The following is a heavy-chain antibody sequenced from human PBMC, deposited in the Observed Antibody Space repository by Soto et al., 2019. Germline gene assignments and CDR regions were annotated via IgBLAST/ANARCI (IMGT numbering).Heavy chain of an antibody. J-gene: IGHJ4*02. CDR2: INPNSGGK. CDR3: ARNEPGYSGNGFDY. Sequence: GASVKVSCKASGYTFTGYYIHWVRQAPGQGLEWMGWINPNSGGKNYAQKFQGWVTMTRDTSISTVYMELSRLKSDDTAVYYCARNEPGYSGNGFDYWGQGTLVTVSS. CDR1: GYTFTGYY. V-gene: IGHV1-2*04. D-gene: IGHD5-12*01.